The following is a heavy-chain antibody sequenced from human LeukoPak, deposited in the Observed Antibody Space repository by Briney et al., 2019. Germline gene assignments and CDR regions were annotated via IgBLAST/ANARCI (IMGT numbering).Heavy chain of an antibody. CDR3: ARNPSGSGTLYLDY. J-gene: IGHJ4*01. CDR2: SSSSWTHTYT. D-gene: IGHD3-10*01. V-gene: IGHV3-11*03. CDR1: GFTFSDYY. Sequence: GGSLRLSCAASGFTFSDYYMNWIRQATGKGLEWVSCSSSSWTHTYTNYADSVKGRFTISRDDPKNSLYLQMNSLRAGDRNVYFGARNPSGSGTLYLDYWGHGTLVTVSS.